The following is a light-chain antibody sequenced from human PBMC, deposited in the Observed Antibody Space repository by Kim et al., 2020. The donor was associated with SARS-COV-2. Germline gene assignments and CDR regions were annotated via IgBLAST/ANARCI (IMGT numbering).Light chain of an antibody. Sequence: DIVMTQTPLSLPVTPGEPASISCRSSQSLLDSDDGNTYLDWYLQKPGQSPQLLIYTLSYRAPGVPDRFSGSGSGTDFTLKISRVEAEDVGVYYCMQRIEFPWTFGQGTKVDIK. J-gene: IGKJ1*01. CDR2: TLS. CDR3: MQRIEFPWT. CDR1: QSLLDSDDGNTY. V-gene: IGKV2-40*01.